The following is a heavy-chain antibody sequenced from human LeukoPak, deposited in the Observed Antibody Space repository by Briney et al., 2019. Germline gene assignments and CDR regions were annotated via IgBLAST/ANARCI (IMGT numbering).Heavy chain of an antibody. J-gene: IGHJ3*02. V-gene: IGHV3-33*08. D-gene: IGHD2-21*02. Sequence: GGSLRLSCAASGFTFSSYGMPWVRQAPGKGLEWVAVIWYDGSNKYYADSVKGRFTISRDNSKNTLYLQMNSLRAEDTAVYYCARPFSSDPHAFDIWGQGTMVTVSS. CDR1: GFTFSSYG. CDR3: ARPFSSDPHAFDI. CDR2: IWYDGSNK.